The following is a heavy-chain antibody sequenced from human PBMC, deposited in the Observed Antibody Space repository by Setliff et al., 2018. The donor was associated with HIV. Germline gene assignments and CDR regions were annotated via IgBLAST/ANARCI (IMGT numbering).Heavy chain of an antibody. CDR2: IYFSGST. Sequence: SETLSLTCTVSGGSISSTCYYWGWIRQPPGKGLEWIGTIYFSGSTYYNPSLKSRVTISVDTSKNQLSLKLSSVTAADTAMYYCARGRGVGYFDYWGQGTLVTVSS. CDR1: GGSISSTCYY. J-gene: IGHJ4*02. V-gene: IGHV4-39*07. CDR3: ARGRGVGYFDY. D-gene: IGHD3-16*01.